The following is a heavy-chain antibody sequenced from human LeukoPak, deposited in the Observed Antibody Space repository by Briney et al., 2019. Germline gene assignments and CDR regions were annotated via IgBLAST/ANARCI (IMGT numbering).Heavy chain of an antibody. D-gene: IGHD6-13*01. CDR2: IIPIFGTA. CDR1: GGTFSSYA. CDR3: ARDGAAGGGYFDY. V-gene: IGHV1-69*05. Sequence: SVKVSCKASGGTFSSYAISWVRQAPGQGLEWMGGIIPIFGTANYAQKFQGRVTITTDESTSTAYMELSSLRSEDTAVYYCARDGAAGGGYFDYWGQGTLVTVSS. J-gene: IGHJ4*02.